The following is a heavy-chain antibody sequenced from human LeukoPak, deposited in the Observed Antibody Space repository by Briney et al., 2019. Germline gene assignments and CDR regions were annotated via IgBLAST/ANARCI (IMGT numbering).Heavy chain of an antibody. V-gene: IGHV4-61*10. D-gene: IGHD4-11*01. CDR3: ARAWVRGVTTNYYYMDV. CDR2: IYYSGST. J-gene: IGHJ6*03. CDR1: GGSISSGSYY. Sequence: PSETLSLTCTVSGGSISSGSYYWSWIRQPAGKGLEWIGYIYYSGSTNYNPSLKSRVTISVDTSKNQFSLKLSSVTAADTAVYYCARAWVRGVTTNYYYMDVWGKGTTVTVSS.